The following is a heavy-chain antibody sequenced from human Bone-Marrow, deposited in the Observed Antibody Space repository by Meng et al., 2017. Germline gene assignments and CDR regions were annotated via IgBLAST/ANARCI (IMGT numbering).Heavy chain of an antibody. CDR2: IYSGGST. CDR3: ARDHHGGGQWFGERDAFDI. V-gene: IGHV3-53*05. D-gene: IGHD3-10*01. J-gene: IGHJ3*02. CDR1: GFTVSSNY. Sequence: GESLKISCAASGFTVSSNYMSWVRQAPGKGLEWVSVIYSGGSTYYADSVKGRFTISRDNSKNTMYIQMNSLRAEDTAVYYCARDHHGGGQWFGERDAFDIWGQGTMVTVSS.